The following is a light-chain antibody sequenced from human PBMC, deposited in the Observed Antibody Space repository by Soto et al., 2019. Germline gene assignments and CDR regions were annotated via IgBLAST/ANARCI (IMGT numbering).Light chain of an antibody. CDR3: QQYHNWPA. V-gene: IGKV3-15*01. CDR1: QSVFSS. CDR2: GAA. J-gene: IGKJ1*01. Sequence: EIVMTQSPATLSVSPGERATLSCRASQSVFSSLAWYQQKPGQAPRLLIYGAATRATGIPARFSGSGAGTEFTLTISSLQSEEFAVYYCQQYHNWPAFGQGTKVEIK.